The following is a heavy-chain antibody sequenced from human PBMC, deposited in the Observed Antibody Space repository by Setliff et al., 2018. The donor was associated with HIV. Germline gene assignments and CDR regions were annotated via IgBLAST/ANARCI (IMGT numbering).Heavy chain of an antibody. CDR1: GGSFSGYY. J-gene: IGHJ1*01. CDR3: ARGSPASIAARPWYFQH. CDR2: INHSGST. V-gene: IGHV4-34*01. Sequence: SETLSLTCAVYGGSFSGYYWSWIRQPPGKGLEWIGEINHSGSTNYNPSLKSRVTISVDTSKNQFSLELSSVTAADTAVYYCARGSPASIAARPWYFQHWGQGTLVTVSS. D-gene: IGHD6-6*01.